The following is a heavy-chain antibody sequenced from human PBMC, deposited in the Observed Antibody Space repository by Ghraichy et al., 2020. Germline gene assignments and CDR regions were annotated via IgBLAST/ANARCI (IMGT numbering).Heavy chain of an antibody. CDR3: ARGFIAAAGT. D-gene: IGHD6-13*01. CDR2: INHSGST. CDR1: GGSFSGYY. V-gene: IGHV4-34*01. J-gene: IGHJ5*02. Sequence: ETLSLTCAVYGGSFSGYYWSWIRQPPGKGLEWIGEINHSGSTNYNPSLKSRVTISVDTSKNQFSLKLSSVTAADTAVYYCARGFIAAAGTWGQGTLVTVSS.